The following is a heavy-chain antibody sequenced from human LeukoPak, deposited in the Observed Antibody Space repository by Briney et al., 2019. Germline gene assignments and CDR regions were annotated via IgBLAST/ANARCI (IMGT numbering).Heavy chain of an antibody. CDR3: ARSEENYYDSSGYCIFDY. J-gene: IGHJ4*02. D-gene: IGHD3-22*01. Sequence: GGSLRLSCAASGFTFSSYWMSWVRQAPGKGLEWVANVKQDGSEKYYVDSVKGRFTISRDNAKNSLYLQMNSLRAEDTAVYYCARSEENYYDSSGYCIFDYWGQGTLVTVSS. CDR2: VKQDGSEK. CDR1: GFTFSSYW. V-gene: IGHV3-7*01.